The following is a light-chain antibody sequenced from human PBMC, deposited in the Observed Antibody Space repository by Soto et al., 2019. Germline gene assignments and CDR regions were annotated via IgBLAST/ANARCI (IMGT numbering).Light chain of an antibody. Sequence: EIVMTQSPAILSVSPGERATLSCRASQSVSSNLAWYQQKPGQAPRLLIYGASTRATGIPARFSGSGSGTELTLIISSLQSEDFAVYYCKQYNNWLPLTFGQGTKVEIK. J-gene: IGKJ4*01. CDR1: QSVSSN. CDR2: GAS. V-gene: IGKV3-15*01. CDR3: KQYNNWLPLT.